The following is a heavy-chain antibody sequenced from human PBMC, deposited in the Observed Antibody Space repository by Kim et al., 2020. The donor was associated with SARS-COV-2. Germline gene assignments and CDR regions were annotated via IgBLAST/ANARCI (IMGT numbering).Heavy chain of an antibody. Sequence: GGSLRLSCAASGFTFSSYGMHWVRQAPGKGLEWVAVISYDGSNKYYADSVKGRFTISRDNSKNTLYLQMNSLRAEDTAVYYCAKGSVGWTFSFDYWGQGTLVTVSS. V-gene: IGHV3-30*18. CDR2: ISYDGSNK. CDR3: AKGSVGWTFSFDY. CDR1: GFTFSSYG. J-gene: IGHJ4*02. D-gene: IGHD6-19*01.